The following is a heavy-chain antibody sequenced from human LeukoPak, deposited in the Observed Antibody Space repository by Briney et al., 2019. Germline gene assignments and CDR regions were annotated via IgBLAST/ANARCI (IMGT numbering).Heavy chain of an antibody. CDR2: ISSSGSTI. CDR1: GFTFSSYE. CDR3: ARDPPSYYYDSSGYYYSAGYYGMDV. Sequence: GGSLRLFCAASGFTFSSYEMNWVRQAPGKGLEWVSYISSSGSTIYYADSVKGRFTISRDNAKNSLYLQMNSLRAEDTAVYYCARDPPSYYYDSSGYYYSAGYYGMDVWGQGTTVTVSS. D-gene: IGHD3-22*01. V-gene: IGHV3-48*03. J-gene: IGHJ6*02.